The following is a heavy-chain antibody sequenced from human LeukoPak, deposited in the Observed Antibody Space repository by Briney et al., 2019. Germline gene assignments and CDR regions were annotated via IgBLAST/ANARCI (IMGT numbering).Heavy chain of an antibody. CDR3: ARDLGSSWYEVGYYFDY. V-gene: IGHV1-46*01. CDR1: GYTFTSYY. CDR2: INPSGGST. J-gene: IGHJ4*02. D-gene: IGHD6-13*01. Sequence: GASVKVSCKASGYTFTSYYMHWVRQAPGQGLEWMGIINPSGGSTSYAQKFQGGVTMTRDTSTSTVYMELSSLRSEDTAVYYCARDLGSSWYEVGYYFDYWGQGTLVTVSS.